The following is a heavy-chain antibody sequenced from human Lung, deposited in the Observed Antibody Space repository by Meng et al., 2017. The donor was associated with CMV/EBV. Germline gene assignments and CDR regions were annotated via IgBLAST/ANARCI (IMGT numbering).Heavy chain of an antibody. V-gene: IGHV3-11*01. CDR1: GFTFSDYY. J-gene: IGHJ6*02. Sequence: GESLKISCAASGFTFSDYYMSWIRQAPGKGLEWVSYISSSGSTIYYADSVKGRFTISRDNAKNSLYLQMNSLRAEDTAVYYCARDLLYEFWNHYYGMDVWGQGTTVTVSS. CDR2: ISSSGSTI. CDR3: ARDLLYEFWNHYYGMDV. D-gene: IGHD3-3*01.